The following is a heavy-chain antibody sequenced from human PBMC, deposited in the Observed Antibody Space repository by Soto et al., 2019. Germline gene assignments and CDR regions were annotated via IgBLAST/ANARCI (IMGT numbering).Heavy chain of an antibody. CDR1: GGSISSGGYY. CDR3: ARGRSRYDPNWFDP. D-gene: IGHD5-12*01. V-gene: IGHV4-61*08. CDR2: IYYSGST. Sequence: SETLSLTCTVSGGSISSGGYYWSWIRQHPGKGLEWIGYIYYSGSTNYNPSLKSRVTISVDTSKNQFSLKLTSVTAADTAVYYCARGRSRYDPNWFDPWGQGTLVTVSS. J-gene: IGHJ5*02.